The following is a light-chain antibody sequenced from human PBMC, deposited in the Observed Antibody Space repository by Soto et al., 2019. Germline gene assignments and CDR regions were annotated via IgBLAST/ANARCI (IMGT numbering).Light chain of an antibody. CDR3: TSWTTSTTMI. J-gene: IGLJ2*01. V-gene: IGLV2-14*03. Sequence: QSALTQPASVSGSPGQSITISCTGTSSDIGAYNVVSWYQQHPVKAPKLMLYDVNIRPSGVSNRFSGSKSGNTASLTISGLQAEDEADYYCTSWTTSTTMIFGGGTKVTVL. CDR2: DVN. CDR1: SSDIGAYNV.